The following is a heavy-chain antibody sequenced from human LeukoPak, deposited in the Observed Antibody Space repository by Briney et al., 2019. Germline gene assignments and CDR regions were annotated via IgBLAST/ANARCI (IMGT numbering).Heavy chain of an antibody. V-gene: IGHV3-74*01. D-gene: IGHD6-19*01. CDR2: INSDGSAT. Sequence: GGSLRLSCSASGFTFNNYWMHWVRQAPGKGLVWVSRINSDGSATHYADSVKGRFTISRDDAKNTLYLQMISLRVEDTAVYYCMGGGNIEVAGYWGQGTLVTVSS. CDR1: GFTFNNYW. J-gene: IGHJ4*02. CDR3: MGGGNIEVAGY.